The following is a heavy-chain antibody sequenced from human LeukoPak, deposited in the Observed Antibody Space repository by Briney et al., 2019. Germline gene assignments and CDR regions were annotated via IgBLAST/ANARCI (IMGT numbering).Heavy chain of an antibody. Sequence: GGSLRLSCAASGFTFSDYYMSWIRQAPGKGLERVSYISSSGSTIYYADSVKGRFTISRDNAKNSLYLQMNSLRAEDTAVYYCARSSITIFGVAPPQPWGQGTLVTVSS. J-gene: IGHJ5*02. CDR1: GFTFSDYY. CDR2: ISSSGSTI. V-gene: IGHV3-11*01. D-gene: IGHD3-3*01. CDR3: ARSSITIFGVAPPQP.